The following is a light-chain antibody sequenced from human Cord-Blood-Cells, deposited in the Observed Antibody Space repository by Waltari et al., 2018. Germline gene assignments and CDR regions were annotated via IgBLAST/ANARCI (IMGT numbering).Light chain of an antibody. CDR3: QQYDNLPYT. J-gene: IGKJ2*01. CDR2: DAS. V-gene: IGKV1-33*01. CDR1: QDISNY. Sequence: DIQMTQSPSSLSASVGDRVTITCQASQDISNYLNWYKQKPGKAPKLLIYDASNLETGVPARFSGSGSGTEFTFAINSLQPEDIATYYCQQYDNLPYTFGQGTKLEIK.